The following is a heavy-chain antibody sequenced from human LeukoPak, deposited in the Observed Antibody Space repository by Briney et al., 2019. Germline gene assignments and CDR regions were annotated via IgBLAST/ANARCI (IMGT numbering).Heavy chain of an antibody. D-gene: IGHD3-3*01. CDR1: GFTFSSYS. J-gene: IGHJ4*02. V-gene: IGHV3-21*01. CDR2: ISSSSSYI. CDR3: GRSGDFWSGSGVAY. Sequence: GGSLRLSCAASGFTFSSYSMNWVRQAPGKGLEWVSSISSSSSYIYYADSVKGRFTISRDNAKNTLFLQMNSLRAEDTAVYYCGRSGDFWSGSGVAYWGQGTLVTVSS.